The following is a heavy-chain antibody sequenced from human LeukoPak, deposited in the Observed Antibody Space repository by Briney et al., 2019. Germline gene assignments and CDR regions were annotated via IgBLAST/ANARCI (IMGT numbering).Heavy chain of an antibody. CDR1: GFTFSSYS. V-gene: IGHV3-48*04. D-gene: IGHD6-19*01. CDR3: ARHAPTSSAFDY. CDR2: IGSISSAI. Sequence: GGTLRLFCAASGFTFSSYSMKWVRQAPGKGLVWVSYIGSISSAIYYADSVKGRFTISRDNAKNSLYLQMNSLRAEDTAVYYCARHAPTSSAFDYWGQGTLVTVSS. J-gene: IGHJ4*02.